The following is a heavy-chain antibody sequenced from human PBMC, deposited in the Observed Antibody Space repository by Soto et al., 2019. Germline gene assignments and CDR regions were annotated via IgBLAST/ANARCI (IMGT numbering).Heavy chain of an antibody. CDR2: IYYSGST. J-gene: IGHJ6*02. D-gene: IGHD3-22*01. Sequence: PSETLSLTCTVSGGSISSGDYYWSWIRQPPGKGLEWIGYIYYSGSTYYNPSLKSRVTISVDTSKNQFSLKLSSVTAADTAVYYCARAKGVQDYYDSSGYYPLTNYYYYGMDVWGQGTTVTGLL. CDR1: GGSISSGDYY. V-gene: IGHV4-30-4*01. CDR3: ARAKGVQDYYDSSGYYPLTNYYYYGMDV.